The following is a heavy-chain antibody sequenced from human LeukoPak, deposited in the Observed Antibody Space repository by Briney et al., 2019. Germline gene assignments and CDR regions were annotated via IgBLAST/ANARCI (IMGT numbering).Heavy chain of an antibody. Sequence: GASVRVSCKASGYTFTGYYMHWVRQAPGQGLEWMGWINPNSGGTSYAQKFQGRVTMTRDTSISTAYMELTRLRFDDTAVYYCARAYGNNDYFDYWGQGTLVTVSS. CDR2: INPNSGGT. CDR1: GYTFTGYY. J-gene: IGHJ4*02. V-gene: IGHV1-2*02. CDR3: ARAYGNNDYFDY. D-gene: IGHD2-8*01.